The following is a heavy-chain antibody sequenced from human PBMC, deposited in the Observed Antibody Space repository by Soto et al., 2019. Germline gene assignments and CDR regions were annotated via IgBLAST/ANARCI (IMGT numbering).Heavy chain of an antibody. V-gene: IGHV1-18*01. CDR2: ISAYNGNT. CDR1: GYTFTSYG. Sequence: ASVKVSCKASGYTFTSYGISWVRQAPGQGLEWMGWISAYNGNTNYAQKLQGRVTMTTDTSTSTAYMELRSLRSDDTAVYYCARVGADSSSWYSDVNGMDVWGQGTTVTVSS. J-gene: IGHJ6*02. CDR3: ARVGADSSSWYSDVNGMDV. D-gene: IGHD6-13*01.